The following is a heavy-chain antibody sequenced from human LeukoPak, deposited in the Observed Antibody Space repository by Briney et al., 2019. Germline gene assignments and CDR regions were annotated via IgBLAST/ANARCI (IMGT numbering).Heavy chain of an antibody. CDR1: GYTFTGYY. CDR2: INPNTGVT. J-gene: IGHJ4*02. D-gene: IGHD2-21*02. Sequence: ASVKVSCKPSGYTFTGYYMHWVRQAPGQGLTWMGWINPNTGVTNYAQKFQGRVTMTRATSINTAYMELDRLTSDDTAIYYCAGSYCGGDCYWTIDYWGQGTLVTVSS. V-gene: IGHV1-2*02. CDR3: AGSYCGGDCYWTIDY.